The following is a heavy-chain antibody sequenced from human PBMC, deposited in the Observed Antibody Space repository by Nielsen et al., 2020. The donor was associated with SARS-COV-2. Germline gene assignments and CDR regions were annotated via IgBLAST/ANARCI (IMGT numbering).Heavy chain of an antibody. CDR1: GFTFDDYA. CDR3: ARDLDY. CDR2: ISWNSGSI. Sequence: SLKISCAASGFTFDDYAMHWVRQAPGKGLEWVSGISWNSGSIGYADSVKGRFTISRDNAKNSLYLQMNSLRVEDTAVYYCARDLDYWGQGTLVTVSS. V-gene: IGHV3-9*01. J-gene: IGHJ4*02.